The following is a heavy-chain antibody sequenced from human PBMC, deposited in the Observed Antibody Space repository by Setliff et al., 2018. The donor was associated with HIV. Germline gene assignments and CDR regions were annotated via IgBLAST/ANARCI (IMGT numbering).Heavy chain of an antibody. CDR3: ARDNLYYNTWNASPVYGLDV. D-gene: IGHD3-3*01. J-gene: IGHJ6*02. Sequence: GGSLRLSCAASGFTFSRYEMNWVRQAPGKGLEWVSYISSSGGTIYYADSVKGRFIISRDNAKNSLYLQMNSLRAEDTAVYFCARDNLYYNTWNASPVYGLDVWGQGTTVTVSS. V-gene: IGHV3-48*03. CDR2: ISSSGGTI. CDR1: GFTFSRYE.